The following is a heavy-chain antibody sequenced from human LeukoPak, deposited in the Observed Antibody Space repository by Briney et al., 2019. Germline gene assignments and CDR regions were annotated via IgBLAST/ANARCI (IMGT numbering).Heavy chain of an antibody. Sequence: GASVKVSCKASGSTFSSYAISWVRQAPGQGLEWMGGIIPIFGTANYAQKFQGRVTITADESTSTAYMELSSLRSEDTAVYYCARPRVLNGELRFDYWGQGTLVTVSS. V-gene: IGHV1-69*01. CDR3: ARPRVLNGELRFDY. D-gene: IGHD1-26*01. CDR1: GSTFSSYA. CDR2: IIPIFGTA. J-gene: IGHJ4*02.